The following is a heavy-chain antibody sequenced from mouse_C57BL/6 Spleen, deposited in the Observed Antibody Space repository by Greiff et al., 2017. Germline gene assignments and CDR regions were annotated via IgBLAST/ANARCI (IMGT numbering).Heavy chain of an antibody. D-gene: IGHD2-4*01. V-gene: IGHV6-3*01. CDR2: IRLKSDNYAT. J-gene: IGHJ3*01. CDR1: GFTFSNYW. CDR3: TGHDYARGFAY. Sequence: LQQSGGGLVQPGGSMKLSCVASGFTFSNYWMHWVRQSPEKGLEWVAQIRLKSDNYATNYAESVKGRFTISRDESKSSVYLQINNLRAEDTGIYYCTGHDYARGFAYWGQGTLVTVSA.